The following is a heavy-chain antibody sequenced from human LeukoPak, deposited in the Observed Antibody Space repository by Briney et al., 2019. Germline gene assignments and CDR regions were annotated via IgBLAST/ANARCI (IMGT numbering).Heavy chain of an antibody. J-gene: IGHJ4*02. D-gene: IGHD2-21*02. CDR1: GFIFSGQS. CDR3: AVSYCGGDCAFDY. V-gene: IGHV3-48*04. CDR2: IRSNGAIT. Sequence: GGSLRLSCAASGFIFSGQSMNWFRQAPGKGLEWISYIRSNGAITYYADSVKGRFIISRDNAKNSLYLQMTSLRAEDTAVYYCAVSYCGGDCAFDYWGQGTLVTVSS.